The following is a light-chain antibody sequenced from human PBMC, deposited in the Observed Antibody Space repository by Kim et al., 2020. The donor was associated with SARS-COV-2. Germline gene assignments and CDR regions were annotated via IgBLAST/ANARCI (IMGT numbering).Light chain of an antibody. CDR2: DVS. CDR3: CSYAGTFTSL. Sequence: QSVTISCAGTSSDVVSYNYVSWYQQHPGKAPKVMIYDVSKRPSGVPDRFSGSKSGNTASLTISGLQADDEADYYCCSYAGTFTSLFGGGTQLTVL. V-gene: IGLV2-11*03. J-gene: IGLJ2*01. CDR1: SSDVVSYNY.